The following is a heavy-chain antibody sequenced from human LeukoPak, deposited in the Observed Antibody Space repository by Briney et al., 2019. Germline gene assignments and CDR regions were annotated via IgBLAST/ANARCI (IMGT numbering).Heavy chain of an antibody. CDR3: AKDRRNTVPTISDY. D-gene: IGHD5-12*01. J-gene: IGHJ4*02. CDR1: GYTFSNYA. Sequence: GGSLRLSCAASGYTFSNYAMTWVRQAPGKGLEWVSAISGSDGSTYYSDSVTGRFTISRDNSENTLYLRMNSLRAEDTAVYYCAKDRRNTVPTISDYWGQGTLVTVRS. V-gene: IGHV3-23*01. CDR2: ISGSDGST.